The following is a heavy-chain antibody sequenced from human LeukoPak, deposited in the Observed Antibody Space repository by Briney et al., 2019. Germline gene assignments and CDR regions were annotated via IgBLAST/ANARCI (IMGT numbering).Heavy chain of an antibody. CDR3: TRGDDYGANTRLPKYNWFDP. V-gene: IGHV3-30*02. D-gene: IGHD4-23*01. CDR1: GFTFSSYA. J-gene: IGHJ5*02. Sequence: GGSLRLSCAASGFTFSSYAMHWVRQAPGKGLEWVAFIRYDGNNKNYADSVKGRFTISRDNSKDTLYLQMNSLRAEDTAVYYCTRGDDYGANTRLPKYNWFDPWGQGTLVTVSS. CDR2: IRYDGNNK.